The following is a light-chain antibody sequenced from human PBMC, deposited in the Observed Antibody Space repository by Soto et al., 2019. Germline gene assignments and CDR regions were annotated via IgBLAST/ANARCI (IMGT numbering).Light chain of an antibody. Sequence: QSALTQPASVSGSPGQSITISCTGTSSDVGSYNYVSWYQQHPGKAPKLMIYEVSNRPSGVPNRFSGSKSGNTASLTISGLQAEDEADYYCSSYTSTGTLFGGGTKVTVL. CDR2: EVS. J-gene: IGLJ2*01. CDR1: SSDVGSYNY. CDR3: SSYTSTGTL. V-gene: IGLV2-14*01.